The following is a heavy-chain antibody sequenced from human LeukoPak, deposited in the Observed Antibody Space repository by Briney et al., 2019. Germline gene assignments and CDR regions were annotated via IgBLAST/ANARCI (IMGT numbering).Heavy chain of an antibody. D-gene: IGHD3-16*01. CDR1: GGSISSSSYY. V-gene: IGHV4-39*01. J-gene: IGHJ4*02. CDR3: ARLGSPPTD. CDR2: IYYSGST. Sequence: SETLSLTCTASGGSISSSSYYWGWIRQPPGKGLEWIGSIYYSGSTYYNPSLKSRVTISVDTSKNQFSLKLSSVTAADTAVYYCARLGSPPTDWGQGTLVTVSS.